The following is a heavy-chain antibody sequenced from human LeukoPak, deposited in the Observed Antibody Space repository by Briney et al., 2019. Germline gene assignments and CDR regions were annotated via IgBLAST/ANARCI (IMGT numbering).Heavy chain of an antibody. J-gene: IGHJ5*02. CDR2: IVTSYVGT. V-gene: IGHV3-23*05. D-gene: IGHD6-19*01. CDR1: RFTFRDYT. CDR3: AKGKAAGLLDWFDP. Sequence: PGGSLRLSCAASRFTFRDYTMAWVRQAPGKGLQWVASIVTSYVGTYYVDSVAGRFVVSRDNSKNILYLQMNRLRVEDTAMYFCAKGKAAGLLDWFDPWGPGTLVTVSS.